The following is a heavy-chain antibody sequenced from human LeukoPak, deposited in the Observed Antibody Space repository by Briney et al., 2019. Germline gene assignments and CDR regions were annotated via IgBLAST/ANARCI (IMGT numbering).Heavy chain of an antibody. J-gene: IGHJ5*02. Sequence: SETLSLTCTVSGGSISSGGYYWSWIRQPPGKGLEWIGYIYHSGSTYYNPSLKSRVTISVDRSKNQFSLKLSSVTAADTAVYYCARGGYYDFWSGYRDSHNWFDPWGQGTLVTVSS. CDR1: GGSISSGGYY. CDR3: ARGGYYDFWSGYRDSHNWFDP. D-gene: IGHD3-3*01. V-gene: IGHV4-30-2*01. CDR2: IYHSGST.